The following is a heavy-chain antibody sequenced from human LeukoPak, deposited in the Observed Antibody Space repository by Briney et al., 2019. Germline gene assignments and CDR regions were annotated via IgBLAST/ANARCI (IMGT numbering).Heavy chain of an antibody. V-gene: IGHV3-74*01. Sequence: PGGSLRLSCAASGYTFSTYWMHWVRQGPGKGLVWVSRINEDGSSTSYAESVRGRFTISRDNAKNTLYLQMNSLRAEDTAVYYCAKHARRGTNWGFDYWGQGTLVTVSS. J-gene: IGHJ4*02. CDR3: AKHARRGTNWGFDY. CDR1: GYTFSTYW. CDR2: INEDGSST. D-gene: IGHD7-27*01.